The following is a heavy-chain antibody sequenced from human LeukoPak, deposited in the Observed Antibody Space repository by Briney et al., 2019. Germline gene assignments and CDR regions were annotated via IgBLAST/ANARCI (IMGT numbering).Heavy chain of an antibody. D-gene: IGHD1-26*01. CDR3: ARSVRWERIFDY. CDR1: GGSFSGYY. CDR2: INHSGST. J-gene: IGHJ4*02. V-gene: IGHV4-34*01. Sequence: SETLSLTCAVYGGSFSGYYWSWIRQPPGKGLEWIGEINHSGSTNYNPSLKSRVIISVDTSKNQFSLKLSSVTAADTAVYYCARSVRWERIFDYWGQGTLVTVSS.